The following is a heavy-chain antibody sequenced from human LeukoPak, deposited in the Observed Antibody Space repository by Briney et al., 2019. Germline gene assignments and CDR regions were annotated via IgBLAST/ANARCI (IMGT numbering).Heavy chain of an antibody. Sequence: SETLSLTCAVYGGSFSGYYWSWIRQPPGKGLEWIGEINHSGSTNYNPSLKSRVTISVDTSKNQFSLKLSSVTAADTAVYYCARGFEDTAMANYHYMDVWGKGTTVTVSS. V-gene: IGHV4-34*01. D-gene: IGHD5-18*01. CDR3: ARGFEDTAMANYHYMDV. CDR1: GGSFSGYY. J-gene: IGHJ6*03. CDR2: INHSGST.